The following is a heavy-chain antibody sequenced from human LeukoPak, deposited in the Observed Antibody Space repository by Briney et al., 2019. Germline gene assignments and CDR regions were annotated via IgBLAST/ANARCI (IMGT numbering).Heavy chain of an antibody. J-gene: IGHJ4*02. CDR1: GGTFSSYA. V-gene: IGHV1-69*06. CDR3: ARGASYRWIQLGWPARYYFDY. D-gene: IGHD5-18*01. Sequence: EASVKVSCKASGGTFSSYAISWVRQAPGQGLEWMGGIIPIFGTANYAQKFQGRVTITADKSTSTAYMELSSLRSEDTAVYYCARGASYRWIQLGWPARYYFDYWGQGTLVTVSS. CDR2: IIPIFGTA.